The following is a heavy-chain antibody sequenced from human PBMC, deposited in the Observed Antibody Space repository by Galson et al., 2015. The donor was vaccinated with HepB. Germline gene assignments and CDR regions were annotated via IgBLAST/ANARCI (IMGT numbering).Heavy chain of an antibody. CDR3: ARDRVQGYYYYYYMDV. V-gene: IGHV3-74*01. CDR1: GFTFSSYW. J-gene: IGHJ6*03. CDR2: INSDGSST. Sequence: SLRLSCAASGFTFSSYWMHWVRQAPGKGLVWVSRINSDGSSTSYADSVKGRFTISRDNAKNTLYLQMNSLRAEDTAVYYCARDRVQGYYYYYYMDVWGKGTTVTVSS.